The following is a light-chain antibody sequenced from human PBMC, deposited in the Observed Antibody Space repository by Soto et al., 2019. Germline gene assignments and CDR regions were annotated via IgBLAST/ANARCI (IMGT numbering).Light chain of an antibody. V-gene: IGKV3-11*01. CDR1: QRVSTF. CDR2: EAS. J-gene: IGKJ1*01. Sequence: EIVFTQSPGTLSLPPGDRATLSCRASQRVSTFLAWYQQRPGQAPRLLISEASNRATGIPARFSGSGSGTDFTLTISSLEPEDFAVYYCQQSHNWPRTFGQGTKVDIK. CDR3: QQSHNWPRT.